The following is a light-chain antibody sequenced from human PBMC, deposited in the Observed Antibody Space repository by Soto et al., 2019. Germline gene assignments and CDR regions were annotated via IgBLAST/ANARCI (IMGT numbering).Light chain of an antibody. Sequence: IPMIQSPSTLSSSVGDRVTITCRASQSISSWLAWYQQKPGKAPKLLIYAASTLQSGVPSRFSGSGSGTDFTLTISGLQSEDFATYYCQQDYSYPWTFGQGTKVDIK. CDR1: QSISSW. J-gene: IGKJ1*01. V-gene: IGKV1-5*01. CDR2: AAS. CDR3: QQDYSYPWT.